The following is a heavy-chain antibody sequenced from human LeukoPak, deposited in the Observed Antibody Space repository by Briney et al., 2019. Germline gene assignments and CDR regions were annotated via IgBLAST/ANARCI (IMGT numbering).Heavy chain of an antibody. J-gene: IGHJ5*02. Sequence: PGGSLRLSCAASGFTVSSNYMSWVRQAPGKGLEWVSIIYSGGSTYYADSVKGRFTISRDNSKNTLFLQMNSLRAEDTAMYYCARSNGATIPGADPWGQGTLVTVSS. CDR3: ARSNGATIPGADP. CDR2: IYSGGST. CDR1: GFTVSSNY. V-gene: IGHV3-53*01. D-gene: IGHD2-8*01.